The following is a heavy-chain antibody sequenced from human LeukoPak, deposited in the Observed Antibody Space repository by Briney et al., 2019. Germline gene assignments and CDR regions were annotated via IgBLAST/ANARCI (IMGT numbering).Heavy chain of an antibody. D-gene: IGHD1-26*01. CDR1: GGTFSSYA. V-gene: IGHV1-69*04. Sequence: SVKVSCTASGGTFSSYAISWVRQAPGQGLEWMGRIIPILGIANYAQKFQGRVTITADKSTSTAYMELSSLRSEDTAVYYCARGRGLLFFDYWGQGTLVTVSS. CDR3: ARGRGLLFFDY. J-gene: IGHJ4*02. CDR2: IIPILGIA.